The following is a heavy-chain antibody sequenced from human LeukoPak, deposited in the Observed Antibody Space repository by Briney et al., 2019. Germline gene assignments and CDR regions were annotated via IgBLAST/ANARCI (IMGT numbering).Heavy chain of an antibody. CDR1: SGSISSSNYF. CDR3: ARTRDYYSPAFDI. CDR2: IYYVGNT. Sequence: SETLSLTCTVSSGSISSSNYFWGWIRQPPGKGLEWIGIIYYVGNTYYNPSLKSRVTISVDTSKNQFSLKLSSVTAADTAVYYCARTRDYYSPAFDIWGQGTVVTVSS. D-gene: IGHD3-3*01. V-gene: IGHV4-39*07. J-gene: IGHJ3*02.